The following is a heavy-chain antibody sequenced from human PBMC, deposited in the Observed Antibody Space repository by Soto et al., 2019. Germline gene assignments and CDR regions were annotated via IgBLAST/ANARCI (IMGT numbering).Heavy chain of an antibody. CDR2: IYYSGNT. J-gene: IGHJ4*02. CDR3: ARDREYYDSNGLSLDY. CDR1: GVVLGSDAYY. Sequence: SETLSLTCTVSGVVLGSDAYYWSRIRQPPGKGLEWIGYIYYSGNTNYNPSLKSRVTISVDTSENKVSLKLSSVTAADTAVYYCARDREYYDSNGLSLDYWGQGTLVTVSS. D-gene: IGHD3-22*01. V-gene: IGHV4-61*08.